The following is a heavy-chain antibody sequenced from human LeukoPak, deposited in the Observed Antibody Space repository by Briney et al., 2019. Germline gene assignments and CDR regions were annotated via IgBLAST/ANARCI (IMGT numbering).Heavy chain of an antibody. J-gene: IGHJ4*02. CDR3: ARVGVEAGTVSASDY. V-gene: IGHV1-8*01. Sequence: ASVKVSCKVSGYTFTTYDIKWVRQATGQGLEWIGWMNPNSGNTGYAQKFQGRVTISRDTSISTAYMELSSLRSEDTAVYYCARVGVEAGTVSASDYWGQGTLVTVSS. CDR1: GYTFTTYD. CDR2: MNPNSGNT. D-gene: IGHD6-13*01.